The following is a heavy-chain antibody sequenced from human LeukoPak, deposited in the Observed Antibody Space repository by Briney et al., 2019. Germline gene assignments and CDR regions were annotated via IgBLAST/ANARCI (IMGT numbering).Heavy chain of an antibody. D-gene: IGHD7-27*01. CDR1: GYTFTSYG. CDR2: INAYNGNT. Sequence: ASVKVSCKASGYTFTSYGISWVRQAPGQGLEWMGWINAYNGNTNYAQKLQGRVTMTTDTSTSTAYMELRSLRFDDTAVYYCARDFAWGSGGAPIDDNWLDPWGQGILVTVSS. CDR3: ARDFAWGSGGAPIDDNWLDP. V-gene: IGHV1-18*01. J-gene: IGHJ5*02.